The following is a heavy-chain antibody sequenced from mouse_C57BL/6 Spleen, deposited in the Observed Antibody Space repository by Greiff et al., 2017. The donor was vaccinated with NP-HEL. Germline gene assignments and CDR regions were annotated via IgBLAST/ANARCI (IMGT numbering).Heavy chain of an antibody. D-gene: IGHD1-1*01. CDR3: ARDYEAMDY. CDR1: GFTFSSYT. CDR2: ISGGGGNT. J-gene: IGHJ4*01. V-gene: IGHV5-9*01. Sequence: EVHLVESGGGLVKPGGSLKLSCAASGFTFSSYTMSWVRQTPEKRLEWVATISGGGGNTYYPDSVKGRFTISRDNAKNTLYLQMSSLRSEDTALYYCARDYEAMDYWGQGTSVTVSS.